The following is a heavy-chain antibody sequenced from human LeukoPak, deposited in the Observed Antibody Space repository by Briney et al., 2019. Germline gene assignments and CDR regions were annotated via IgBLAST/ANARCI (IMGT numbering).Heavy chain of an antibody. CDR3: ARVNGDIDY. Sequence: ASVKVSCKASGYTFTSYDINWVRQATGLGPEWMGWMNPNSGNTGYAQKFQGRVTMTRNTSISTAYLELSSLTSEDTAMYYCARVNGDIDYWGQGTLVTVSS. D-gene: IGHD4-17*01. J-gene: IGHJ4*02. CDR1: GYTFTSYD. CDR2: MNPNSGNT. V-gene: IGHV1-8*01.